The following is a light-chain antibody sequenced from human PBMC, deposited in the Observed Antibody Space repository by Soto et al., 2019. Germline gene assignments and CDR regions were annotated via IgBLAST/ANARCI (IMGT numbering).Light chain of an antibody. CDR1: QSISSW. Sequence: DIQMTQSPSTLSASVGDRVTITCRASQSISSWLAWYQQKPGKAPNLLIYKASSLATGVPSRFSGSGSGTEFTLTISSRQPDDFATYYCQQYNSYLWTFGQGTKVEIK. CDR2: KAS. CDR3: QQYNSYLWT. V-gene: IGKV1-5*03. J-gene: IGKJ1*01.